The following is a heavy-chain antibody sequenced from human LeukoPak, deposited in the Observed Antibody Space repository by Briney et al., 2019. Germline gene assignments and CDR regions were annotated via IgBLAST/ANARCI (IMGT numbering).Heavy chain of an antibody. J-gene: IGHJ5*02. CDR2: IYYSGST. Sequence: SETLSLTCTVSGGSISSYYWSWIRQPPGKGLEWIGYIYYSGSTNYNPSLKSRVTISVDTTKNQLSLKLSSVTAADTAVYYCARAPGATVTTWFDPWGQGTLVTVSS. CDR1: GGSISSYY. V-gene: IGHV4-59*01. D-gene: IGHD4-17*01. CDR3: ARAPGATVTTWFDP.